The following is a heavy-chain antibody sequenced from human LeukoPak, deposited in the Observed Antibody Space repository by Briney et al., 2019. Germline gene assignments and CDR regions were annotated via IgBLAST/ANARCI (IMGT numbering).Heavy chain of an antibody. D-gene: IGHD2-15*01. CDR2: ISSSSYI. CDR1: GFMFSDYY. V-gene: IGHV3-69-1*01. Sequence: AGGSLRLSCAASGFMFSDYYMSWIRQAPGKGLEWVSSISSSSYIYYADSVKGRFTISRDNAKNSLYLQMNSLRAEDTAVYYCASEGYCSGGSCYGTPGPAPFGYWGQGTLVTVSS. CDR3: ASEGYCSGGSCYGTPGPAPFGY. J-gene: IGHJ4*02.